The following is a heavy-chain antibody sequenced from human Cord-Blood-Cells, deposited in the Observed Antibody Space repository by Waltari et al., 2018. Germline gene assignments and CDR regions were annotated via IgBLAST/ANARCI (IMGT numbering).Heavy chain of an antibody. CDR2: IIPILGIA. CDR3: ARSEIAAAGAFDI. J-gene: IGHJ3*02. D-gene: IGHD6-13*01. V-gene: IGHV1-69*09. Sequence: QVQLVQSGAEVKKPGSSVKVSCKASGGTFSSYAISWVRQAPGQGLEWMGRIIPILGIANYAQKFQGRVTITADKSTSTAYMELSSLRSEDTAVYYCARSEIAAAGAFDIWGQGTMVTVSS. CDR1: GGTFSSYA.